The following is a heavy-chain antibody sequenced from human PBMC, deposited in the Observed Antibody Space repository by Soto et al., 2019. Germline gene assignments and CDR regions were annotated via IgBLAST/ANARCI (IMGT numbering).Heavy chain of an antibody. D-gene: IGHD2-15*01. CDR3: ARDIVVAPPRHFDY. CDR2: ISAYNGNT. V-gene: IGHV1-18*01. CDR1: GYTFTSYA. J-gene: IGHJ4*02. Sequence: ASVKVSCKASGYTFTSYAMHWVRQAPGQGLEWMGWISAYNGNTNYAQKLQGRVTMTTDTSTSTAYMELRSLRSDDTAVYYCARDIVVAPPRHFDYWGQGTLVTVSS.